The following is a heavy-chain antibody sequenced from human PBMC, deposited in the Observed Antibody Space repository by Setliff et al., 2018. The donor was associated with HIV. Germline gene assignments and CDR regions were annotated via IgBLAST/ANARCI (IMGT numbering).Heavy chain of an antibody. J-gene: IGHJ3*02. V-gene: IGHV1-18*01. CDR3: ARGLGSSSWYVDVDAFDI. Sequence: ASVKVSCKASGYTFTSYGISWVRQASGQGLEWMGWISAYNGNTDYAQELQGRITLTTDISTSTAYMELRSLRSDDTAVYYCARGLGSSSWYVDVDAFDIWGQGTMVTVSS. CDR2: ISAYNGNT. D-gene: IGHD6-13*01. CDR1: GYTFTSYG.